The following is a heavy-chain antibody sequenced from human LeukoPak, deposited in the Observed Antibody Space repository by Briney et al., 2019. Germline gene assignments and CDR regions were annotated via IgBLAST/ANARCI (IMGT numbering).Heavy chain of an antibody. CDR1: GFSVSSYG. V-gene: IGHV3-66*01. CDR3: VRDRAEGRAWVEFDP. J-gene: IGHJ5*02. Sequence: GGSLRLSCVASGFSVSSYGMSWVRQAPGKAPEWVSLVYSAGATHYADSVQGRFIISRDNSKNTLYLQMNNLRAEDTAVYHCVRDRAEGRAWVEFDPWGQGAVVTVSS. CDR2: VYSAGAT.